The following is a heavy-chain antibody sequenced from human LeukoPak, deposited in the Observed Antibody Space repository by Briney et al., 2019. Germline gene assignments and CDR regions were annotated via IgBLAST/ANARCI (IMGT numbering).Heavy chain of an antibody. CDR2: ISWNSGSV. J-gene: IGHJ4*02. CDR3: AKDLYDSSGYLFDY. CDR1: GFTFDDYA. D-gene: IGHD3-22*01. V-gene: IGHV3-9*01. Sequence: PGRSLRLSCAASGFTFDDYAMHWVRQAPGKGLEWVSGISWNSGSVGYADSVKGRFTISRDNAKNSLYLQMNSLRAEDTALYYCAKDLYDSSGYLFDYWGQGTLVTVSS.